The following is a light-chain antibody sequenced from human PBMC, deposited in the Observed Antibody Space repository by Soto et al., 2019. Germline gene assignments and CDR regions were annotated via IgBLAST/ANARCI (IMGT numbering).Light chain of an antibody. CDR2: EVS. J-gene: IGLJ1*01. CDR3: SSYAGSNNYV. CDR1: SSDVGGYNY. V-gene: IGLV2-8*01. Sequence: QSVLTQLPSASGSPGQSVTISCTGTSSDVGGYNYVSWYQQHPGKAPKLMIYEVSKRPSGVPDRFSASKSGNTASLTVSGLQAEDEADYYCSSYAGSNNYVFGTGTKVTVL.